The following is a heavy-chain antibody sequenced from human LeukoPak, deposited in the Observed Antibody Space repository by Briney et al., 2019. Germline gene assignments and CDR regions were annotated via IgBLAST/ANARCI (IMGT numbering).Heavy chain of an antibody. V-gene: IGHV5-10-1*01. J-gene: IGHJ6*04. CDR1: GYSFTSYW. Sequence: GESLRISCKGSGYSFTSYWISWARQMPGKGLEWMGRIDPSDSYTNYSPSFQGHVTISADKSISTAYLQWSSLKASDTAMYYCARHEAYYDILTATYYYYGMDVWGKGTTVTVS. CDR2: IDPSDSYT. CDR3: ARHEAYYDILTATYYYYGMDV. D-gene: IGHD3-9*01.